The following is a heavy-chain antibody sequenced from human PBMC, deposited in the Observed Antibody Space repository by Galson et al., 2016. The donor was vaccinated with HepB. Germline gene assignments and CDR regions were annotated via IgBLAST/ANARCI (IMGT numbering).Heavy chain of an antibody. CDR1: GFTFSDYY. CDR2: INADGRTT. Sequence: SLRLSCAASGFTFSDYYMSWIRQAPGKGPVWVSRINADGRTTFDADSVKGRFTISRDNAKNTLYLQMNSLRVEDTAVYYCAASPRGWLQHDFWGQGTLVTVAS. J-gene: IGHJ4*02. V-gene: IGHV3-74*01. D-gene: IGHD5-24*01. CDR3: AASPRGWLQHDF.